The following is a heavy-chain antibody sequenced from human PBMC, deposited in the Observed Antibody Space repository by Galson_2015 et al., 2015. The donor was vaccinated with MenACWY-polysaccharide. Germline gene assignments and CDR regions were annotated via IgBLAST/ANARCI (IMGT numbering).Heavy chain of an antibody. CDR3: ARRQDYVVPV. Sequence: SLRLSCAASGFTFSSYSMNWVRQAPGKGLEWVSSITTTSTYIYYADSVKGRFTISRDNAKNSLYLQMNSLRADDTAIYYCARRQDYVVPVCGQGTAATVSS. V-gene: IGHV3-21*01. J-gene: IGHJ6*02. CDR1: GFTFSSYS. CDR2: ITTTSTYI.